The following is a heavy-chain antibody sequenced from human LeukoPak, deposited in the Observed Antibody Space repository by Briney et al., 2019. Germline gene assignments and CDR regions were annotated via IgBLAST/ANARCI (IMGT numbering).Heavy chain of an antibody. CDR1: GGSISSYY. J-gene: IGHJ6*02. Sequence: KPSETLSLTCTVSGGSISSYYWSWIRQPPGKGLEWIGYIYYSGSTNYNPSLKSRVTMSVDTSKNQFSLKLSSVTAADTAVYYCAREGYFYGMDVWGQGTTVTVSS. D-gene: IGHD2/OR15-2a*01. V-gene: IGHV4-59*12. CDR3: AREGYFYGMDV. CDR2: IYYSGST.